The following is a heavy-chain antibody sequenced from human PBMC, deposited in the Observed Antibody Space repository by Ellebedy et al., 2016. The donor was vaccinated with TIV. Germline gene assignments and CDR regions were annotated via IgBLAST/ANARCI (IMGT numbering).Heavy chain of an antibody. CDR1: GDTSTSYY. J-gene: IGHJ4*02. D-gene: IGHD5-12*01. V-gene: IGHV1-46*01. CDR2: INPGTCPA. Sequence: AASVKVSCKASGDTSTSYYIHWVRQAPGQGLEWMGIINPGTCPASYAQKFQGRVTMTRDTSTSTVYMELTSLTPEDTAMFYCARTAVATIDYWGQGTLVTVSS. CDR3: ARTAVATIDY.